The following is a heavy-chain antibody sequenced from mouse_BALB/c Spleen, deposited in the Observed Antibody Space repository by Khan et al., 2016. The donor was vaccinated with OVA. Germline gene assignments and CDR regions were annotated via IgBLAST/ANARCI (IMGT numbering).Heavy chain of an antibody. V-gene: IGHV1S81*02. Sequence: QVHVKQSGAELVKPGASVMLSCKASGYTFTSYYMYWVKQRPGQGLEWIGGINPSNGGTNFNEKFKSKATLTVDKSSSTAYMQLSSLTSEDSAVYYCTRSGGYYGSSYRYYFDYWGQGTTLTVSS. CDR2: INPSNGGT. J-gene: IGHJ2*01. D-gene: IGHD1-1*01. CDR1: GYTFTSYY. CDR3: TRSGGYYGSSYRYYFDY.